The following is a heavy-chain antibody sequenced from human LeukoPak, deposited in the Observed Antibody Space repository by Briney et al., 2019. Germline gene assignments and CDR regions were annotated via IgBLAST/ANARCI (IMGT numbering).Heavy chain of an antibody. V-gene: IGHV1-2*04. CDR1: GYTFTGYY. Sequence: ASVKVSCKASGYTFTGYYTHWVRQAPGQGLEWMGWINPNSGGTNYAQKFQGWVTMTRDTSISTAYMELSRLRSDDTAVYYCARSVSDFWSGYYIPLDYYGMDVWGQGTTVTVSS. J-gene: IGHJ6*02. CDR2: INPNSGGT. CDR3: ARSVSDFWSGYYIPLDYYGMDV. D-gene: IGHD3-3*01.